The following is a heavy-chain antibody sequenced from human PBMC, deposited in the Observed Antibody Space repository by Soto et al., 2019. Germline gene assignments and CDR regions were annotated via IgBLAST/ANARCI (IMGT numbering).Heavy chain of an antibody. CDR3: ARDMGVVRGYSGYDFDY. CDR2: IWYDGSNK. V-gene: IGHV3-33*01. Sequence: GGSLRLSCAASGFTFSSYGMHWVRQAPGKGLEWVAVIWYDGSNKYYADSVKGRFTISRDNSKNTLYLQMNSLRAEDTAVYYCARDMGVVRGYSGYDFDYWGQGTLVTVSS. D-gene: IGHD5-12*01. J-gene: IGHJ4*02. CDR1: GFTFSSYG.